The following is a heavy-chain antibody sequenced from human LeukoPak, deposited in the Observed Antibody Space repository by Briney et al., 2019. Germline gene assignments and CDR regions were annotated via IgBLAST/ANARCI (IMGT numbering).Heavy chain of an antibody. CDR2: ISYDGSNK. V-gene: IGHV3-30*18. CDR3: AKDPSQRRRLGAFDI. J-gene: IGHJ3*02. D-gene: IGHD3-22*01. Sequence: GRSLRLSCAASGFTFSSYGMPWVRQAPGKGLEWVAVISYDGSNKYYADSVKGRFTISRDNSKNTLYLQMNSLRAEDTAVYYCAKDPSQRRRLGAFDIWGQGTMVTVSS. CDR1: GFTFSSYG.